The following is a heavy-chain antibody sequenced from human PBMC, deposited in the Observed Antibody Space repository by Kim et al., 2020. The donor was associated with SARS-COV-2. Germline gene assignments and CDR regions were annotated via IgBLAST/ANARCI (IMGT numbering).Heavy chain of an antibody. Sequence: GGSLRLSCTASGFTFGDYAMSWFRQAPGKGLEWVGFIRSKAYGGTTEYAASVKGRFTISRDDSKSIAYLQMNSLKTEDTAVYYCTRDTHYYDSSGERDYYYGMDVWGQGTTVTVSS. V-gene: IGHV3-49*03. CDR2: IRSKAYGGTT. D-gene: IGHD3-22*01. CDR1: GFTFGDYA. J-gene: IGHJ6*02. CDR3: TRDTHYYDSSGERDYYYGMDV.